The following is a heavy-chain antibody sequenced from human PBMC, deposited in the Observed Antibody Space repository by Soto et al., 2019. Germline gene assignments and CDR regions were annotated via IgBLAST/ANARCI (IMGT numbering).Heavy chain of an antibody. CDR3: ARDPSSWYGWFDP. Sequence: SVKVSCKASGGTFSSYAISWVRQAPGQGLEWMGGIIPIFGTANYAQKFQGRVTITADESTSTAYMELSSLRSEDTAVYYRARDPSSWYGWFDPWGQGTLVTVSS. CDR1: GGTFSSYA. V-gene: IGHV1-69*13. D-gene: IGHD6-13*01. CDR2: IIPIFGTA. J-gene: IGHJ5*02.